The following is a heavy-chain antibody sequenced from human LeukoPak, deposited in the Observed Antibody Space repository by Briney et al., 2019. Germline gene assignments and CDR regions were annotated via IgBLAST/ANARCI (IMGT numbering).Heavy chain of an antibody. J-gene: IGHJ6*02. CDR3: ARDKVLMITFGGVIVTPFGMDV. Sequence: ASVKVSCKASGYTFTGCYMHWVRQAPGQGLEWMGWINPNSGGTNYAQKSQGRVTMTRDTSISTAYMELSRLRSDDTAVYYCARDKVLMITFGGVIVTPFGMDVWGQGTTVAVSS. CDR1: GYTFTGCY. CDR2: INPNSGGT. V-gene: IGHV1-2*02. D-gene: IGHD3-16*02.